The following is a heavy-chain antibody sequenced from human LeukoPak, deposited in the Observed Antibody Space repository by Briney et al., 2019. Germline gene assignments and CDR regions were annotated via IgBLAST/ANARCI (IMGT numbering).Heavy chain of an antibody. Sequence: ASVKVSCKASGGTFSSYAISWVRQAPGQGLEWMGGIIPIFGTANYAQKFQGRVTITADKSTSTAYMELSSLRSDDTAVYYCARVSSVITLYYFDYWGQGTLVTVSS. D-gene: IGHD3-22*01. CDR3: ARVSSVITLYYFDY. V-gene: IGHV1-69*06. CDR2: IIPIFGTA. J-gene: IGHJ4*02. CDR1: GGTFSSYA.